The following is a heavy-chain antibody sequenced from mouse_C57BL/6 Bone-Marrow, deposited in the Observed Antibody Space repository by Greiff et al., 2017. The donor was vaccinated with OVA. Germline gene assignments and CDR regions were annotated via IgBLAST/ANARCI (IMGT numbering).Heavy chain of an antibody. V-gene: IGHV5-17*01. CDR1: GFTFSDYG. D-gene: IGHD1-1*01. CDR3: ARPVVANWYFEV. J-gene: IGHJ1*03. CDR2: ISSGSSTI. Sequence: EVKLVESGGGLVKPGGSLKLSCAASGFTFSDYGMHWVRQAPEKGLEWVAYISSGSSTIYYADTVKGRFTISRDNAKNTLFLQMTSLRSEDTAMYYCARPVVANWYFEVWGTGTTVTVSS.